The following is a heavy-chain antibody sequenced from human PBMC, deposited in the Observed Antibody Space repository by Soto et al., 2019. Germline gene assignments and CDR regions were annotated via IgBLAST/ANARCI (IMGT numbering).Heavy chain of an antibody. V-gene: IGHV4-39*01. D-gene: IGHD1-7*01. CDR2: IYYSGST. J-gene: IGHJ3*02. Sequence: KPSETLSLTCTVSGGSISSSSYYWGWIRQPPGKGLEWIGSIYYSGSTYYNPSLKSRVTISVDTSKNQFSLKLSSVTAADTAVYYCARGYNWNSSGDAFDIWGQGTMVTVSS. CDR3: ARGYNWNSSGDAFDI. CDR1: GGSISSSSYY.